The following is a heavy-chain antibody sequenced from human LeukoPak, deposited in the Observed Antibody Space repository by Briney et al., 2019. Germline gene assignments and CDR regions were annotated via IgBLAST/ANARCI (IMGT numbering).Heavy chain of an antibody. Sequence: GGSLRLSCAASGFTLSSYAMSWVRQAPGKGLEWVSAISGSGGSTYYADSVKGRFTISRDNSKNTLYLQMNSLRAEDTAVYYCAKKDGLRFLEWLSYSLDYWGQGTLVTVSS. D-gene: IGHD3-3*01. CDR3: AKKDGLRFLEWLSYSLDY. CDR2: ISGSGGST. V-gene: IGHV3-23*01. CDR1: GFTLSSYA. J-gene: IGHJ4*02.